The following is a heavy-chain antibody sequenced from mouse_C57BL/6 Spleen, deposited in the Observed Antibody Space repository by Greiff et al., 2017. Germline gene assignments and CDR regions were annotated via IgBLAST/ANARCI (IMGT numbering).Heavy chain of an antibody. D-gene: IGHD1-1*01. Sequence: QVQLQQPGAELVRPGSSVKLSCKASGYTLTSYWMDWVKQRPGQGLEWIGNIYPSDSETHYNQKFKDKATLTVDKSSSTAYMQLSSLTSEDSAVYYCARGVGYYGSIDYWGQGTTLTVSA. CDR1: GYTLTSYW. J-gene: IGHJ2*01. V-gene: IGHV1-61*01. CDR2: IYPSDSET. CDR3: ARGVGYYGSIDY.